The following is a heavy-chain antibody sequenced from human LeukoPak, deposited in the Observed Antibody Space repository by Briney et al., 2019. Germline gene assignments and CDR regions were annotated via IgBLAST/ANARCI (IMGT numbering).Heavy chain of an antibody. CDR2: INSDGSST. CDR3: ARVKLHDLGAFDI. V-gene: IGHV3-74*01. CDR1: GFTFSDDY. J-gene: IGHJ3*02. D-gene: IGHD1-1*01. Sequence: GGSLRLSCAASGFTFSDDYMSWIRQAPGKGLVWVSRINSDGSSTSYADSVKGRFTISRDNAKNTLYLQMNSLRAEDTAVYYCARVKLHDLGAFDIWGQGTMVTVSS.